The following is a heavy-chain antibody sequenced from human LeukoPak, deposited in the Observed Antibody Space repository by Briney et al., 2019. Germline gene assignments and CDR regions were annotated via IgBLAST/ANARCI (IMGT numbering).Heavy chain of an antibody. V-gene: IGHV4-34*01. CDR2: INHSGST. J-gene: IGHJ5*02. CDR1: GGSFSGYY. CDR3: ARGRDYSNSLAGWFDP. D-gene: IGHD4-11*01. Sequence: SETLSLTCAVYGGSFSGYYWTWIRQPPGKGLEWIGEINHSGSTNHNPSLKSRVTISVDTSKNQFSLKLSSVTAADTAVYYCARGRDYSNSLAGWFDPWGQGTLVTVSS.